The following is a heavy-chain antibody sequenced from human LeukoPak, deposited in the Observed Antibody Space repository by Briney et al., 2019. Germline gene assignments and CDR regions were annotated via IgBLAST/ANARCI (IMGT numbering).Heavy chain of an antibody. CDR3: ARDIVVDIVGHMDV. V-gene: IGHV3-21*01. CDR1: AFTFSSYS. Sequence: GGSLRLSCVASAFTFSSYSMNWVRQAPGKGLEWVSSISSSGSYIYYADSVKGRFTISRDNAKKSLYLQMNSLRAEDTAVYYCARDIVVDIVGHMDVWGKGTTVTISS. CDR2: ISSSGSYI. D-gene: IGHD2-2*03. J-gene: IGHJ6*03.